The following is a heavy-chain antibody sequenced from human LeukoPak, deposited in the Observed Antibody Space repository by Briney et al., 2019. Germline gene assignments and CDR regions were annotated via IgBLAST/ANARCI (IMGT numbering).Heavy chain of an antibody. D-gene: IGHD3-22*01. Sequence: GGSLRLSCAASGFTFSSYSMNWVRQAPGKGLEWVSSISTSSGYIYYADSVKGRFTISRDNSKNTLYLQMNSLRAEDTAVYYCYIPYYDTSAYKGYWGQGTLVTVSS. CDR3: YIPYYDTSAYKGY. CDR2: ISTSSGYI. J-gene: IGHJ4*02. V-gene: IGHV3-21*04. CDR1: GFTFSSYS.